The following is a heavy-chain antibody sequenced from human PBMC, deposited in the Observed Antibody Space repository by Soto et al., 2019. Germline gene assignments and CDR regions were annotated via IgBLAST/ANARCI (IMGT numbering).Heavy chain of an antibody. CDR3: ARDPAPVARPLDFDY. V-gene: IGHV1-18*01. D-gene: IGHD2-15*01. Sequence: ASVKVSCKASGGTFSSYAISWVRQAPGQGLEWMGWISAYNGNTNYAQKLQGRVAMTTDTSTSTAYMELRSLRSDDTAVYYCARDPAPVARPLDFDYWGQGTLVTVSS. CDR2: ISAYNGNT. J-gene: IGHJ4*02. CDR1: GGTFSSYA.